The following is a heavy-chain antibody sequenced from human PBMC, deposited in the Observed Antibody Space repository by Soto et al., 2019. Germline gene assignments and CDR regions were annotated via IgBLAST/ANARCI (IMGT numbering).Heavy chain of an antibody. D-gene: IGHD3-9*01. Sequence: PVGSLRLSCAASGFTFSSYGMHWVRQAPGKGLEWVAVIWYDGSNKYYADSVKGRFTISRDNSKNTLYLQMNSLRAEDTAVYYCARAARYFDWYQTPFGWFDPWGQGTLVTVSS. CDR1: GFTFSSYG. J-gene: IGHJ5*02. CDR3: ARAARYFDWYQTPFGWFDP. CDR2: IWYDGSNK. V-gene: IGHV3-33*01.